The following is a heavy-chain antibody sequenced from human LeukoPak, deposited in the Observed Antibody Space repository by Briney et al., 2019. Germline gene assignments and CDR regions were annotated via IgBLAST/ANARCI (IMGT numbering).Heavy chain of an antibody. D-gene: IGHD3-22*01. Sequence: PSETLSLTCTVSGDSLSTTSYYWGWIRQPPGKGLEWLGSIYYSGNTYYNPSLKSRVTISVDTSKNRFSLNLYSVTAADTAVFYCARSYYYDYRQIDYWGQGTLVTVSS. V-gene: IGHV4-39*01. CDR1: GDSLSTTSYY. CDR3: ARSYYYDYRQIDY. CDR2: IYYSGNT. J-gene: IGHJ4*02.